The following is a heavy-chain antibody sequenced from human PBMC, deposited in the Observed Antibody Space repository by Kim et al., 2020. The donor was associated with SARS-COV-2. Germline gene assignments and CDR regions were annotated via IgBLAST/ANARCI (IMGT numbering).Heavy chain of an antibody. Sequence: GGSLRLSCAASGFTFSSYWMHWVRQAPGKGLVWVSRINSDGSSTSYADSVKGRFTISRDNAKNTLYLQMNSLRAEDTAVYYCARGDDFWSALEIFDYWGQGTLVTVSS. CDR2: INSDGSST. V-gene: IGHV3-74*01. D-gene: IGHD3-3*01. J-gene: IGHJ4*02. CDR1: GFTFSSYW. CDR3: ARGDDFWSALEIFDY.